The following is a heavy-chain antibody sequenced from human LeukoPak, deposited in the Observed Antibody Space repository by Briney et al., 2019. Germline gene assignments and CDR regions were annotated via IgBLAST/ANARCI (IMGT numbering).Heavy chain of an antibody. CDR2: IYYSGGT. CDR1: GGSISSGGYY. Sequence: SETLSLTCTVSGGSISSGGYYWSWIRQHPGKGLEWIGYIYYSGGTYYNPSLKSRVTISVDTSKNQFSLKLSSVTAADTAVYYCARSGYCSSTSCYNPYNWFDPWGQGTLVTVSS. V-gene: IGHV4-31*03. D-gene: IGHD2-2*02. J-gene: IGHJ5*02. CDR3: ARSGYCSSTSCYNPYNWFDP.